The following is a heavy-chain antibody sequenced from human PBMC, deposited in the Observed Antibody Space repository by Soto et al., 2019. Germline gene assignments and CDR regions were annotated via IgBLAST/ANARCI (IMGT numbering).Heavy chain of an antibody. CDR2: IRSKPYGGTT. D-gene: IGHD1-1*01. Sequence: SLKPYCTAFGYVFCDTVRDWFRQAPGKGLEWVGFIRSKPYGGTTEYAASVEGRFTVSRDESKTIAYLQMNSLKTEDTAVYYCTRWKESYSDYWGQGTLVTVSS. J-gene: IGHJ4*02. CDR1: GYVFCDTV. CDR3: TRWKESYSDY. V-gene: IGHV3-49*03.